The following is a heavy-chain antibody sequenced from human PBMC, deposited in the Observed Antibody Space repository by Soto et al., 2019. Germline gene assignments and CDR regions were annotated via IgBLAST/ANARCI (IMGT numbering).Heavy chain of an antibody. CDR1: GFTFSSYG. CDR3: ANRKDYGSGSYFRVAH. J-gene: IGHJ4*02. D-gene: IGHD3-10*01. Sequence: EVQLLESGGGLVQPGGSLRLSCAASGFTFSSYGMSWVRQAPGKGLEWVSSISGSGGSTYYADSVKGRFTISRDNSKNTLYMQMSSLRAEDTAVYYCANRKDYGSGSYFRVAHWGQGTLVTVSS. V-gene: IGHV3-23*01. CDR2: ISGSGGST.